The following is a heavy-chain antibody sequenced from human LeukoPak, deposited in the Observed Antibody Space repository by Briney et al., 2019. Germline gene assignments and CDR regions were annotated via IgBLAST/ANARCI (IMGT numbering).Heavy chain of an antibody. CDR2: IKQDGSEK. Sequence: AGGSLRLSCAASGFTFSSYWMSWVRQAPGKGLEWVANIKQDGSEKYYVDSVKGRFTISRDNAKNSLYLQMNSLRAEDTAVYYCAKDLSCSSASCRPDYWGQGTLVTVSS. CDR1: GFTFSSYW. J-gene: IGHJ4*02. D-gene: IGHD2-2*01. V-gene: IGHV3-7*03. CDR3: AKDLSCSSASCRPDY.